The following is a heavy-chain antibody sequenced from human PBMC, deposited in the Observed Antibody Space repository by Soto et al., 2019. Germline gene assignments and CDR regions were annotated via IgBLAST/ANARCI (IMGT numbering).Heavy chain of an antibody. CDR2: IIPILGIA. V-gene: IGHV1-69*02. D-gene: IGHD5-12*01. J-gene: IGHJ4*02. Sequence: ASVKVSCKASGGTFSSYTISWVRQAPGQGLEWMGRIIPILGIANYAQKFQGRVTITADKSTSTAYMELSSLRSEDTAVYYCARGDSGYKTDYWGQGTLVTVSS. CDR1: GGTFSSYT. CDR3: ARGDSGYKTDY.